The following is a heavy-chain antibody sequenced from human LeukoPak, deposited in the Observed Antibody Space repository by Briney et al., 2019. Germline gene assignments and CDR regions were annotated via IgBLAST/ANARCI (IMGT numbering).Heavy chain of an antibody. CDR1: GFTFDDYA. J-gene: IGHJ4*02. CDR3: AKAGMGDYFDY. CDR2: ISWNSGSI. D-gene: IGHD3-16*01. V-gene: IGHV3-9*01. Sequence: GGSLRLSCAASGFTFDDYAMHWVRQAPGKGLEWVSGISWNSGSIGYADSVKGRFTISRDNAKNSLYLQMNSLRAEDAALYYCAKAGMGDYFDYWGQGTLVTVSS.